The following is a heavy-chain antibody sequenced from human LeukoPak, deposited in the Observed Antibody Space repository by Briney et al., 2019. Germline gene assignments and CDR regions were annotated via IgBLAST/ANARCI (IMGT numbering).Heavy chain of an antibody. CDR3: ASAYDFWSGYYPTDY. D-gene: IGHD3-3*01. CDR2: ISSSGSTI. CDR1: GFTFSSYE. J-gene: IGHJ4*02. Sequence: GGSLRLSCAASGFTFSSYEMNWVRQAPGKGLEWVSYISSSGSTIYYADSVKGRFTISRDNSKNTLYLQMNSLRAEDTAVYYCASAYDFWSGYYPTDYWGQGTLVTVSS. V-gene: IGHV3-48*03.